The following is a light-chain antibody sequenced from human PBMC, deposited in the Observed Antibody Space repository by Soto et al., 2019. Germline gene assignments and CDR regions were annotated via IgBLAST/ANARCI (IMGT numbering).Light chain of an antibody. CDR1: QDISNH. CDR3: QQYYNLPIT. V-gene: IGKV1-33*01. Sequence: DIQMTQSPSSLSASVGDRVTITCQASQDISNHLNWYQQKPGKAPKLLIYDASNLETGVPSRFSGSGSGTDFTRTISSLQPEDFATYACQQYYNLPITFGQGTRLQTK. J-gene: IGKJ5*01. CDR2: DAS.